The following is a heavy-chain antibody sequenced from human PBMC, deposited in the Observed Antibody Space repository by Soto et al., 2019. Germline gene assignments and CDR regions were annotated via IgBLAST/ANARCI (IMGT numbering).Heavy chain of an antibody. CDR2: IYYSGST. Sequence: TSETLSLTCTVSGGSISSSSYYWSWIRQPPGKGLEWIGYIYYSGSTNYNPSLKSRVTISVDTSKNQFSLKLSSVTAADTAVYYCARHPLRSDWLLYYFDYWGQGTLVTVSS. CDR3: ARHPLRSDWLLYYFDY. D-gene: IGHD3-9*01. J-gene: IGHJ4*02. V-gene: IGHV4-61*05. CDR1: GGSISSSSYY.